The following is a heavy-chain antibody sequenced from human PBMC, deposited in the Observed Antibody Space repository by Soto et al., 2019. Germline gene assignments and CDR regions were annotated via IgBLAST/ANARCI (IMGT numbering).Heavy chain of an antibody. CDR3: ARHDYGSGSTYFEY. V-gene: IGHV4-39*01. CDR1: GGSVSSSNYY. Sequence: WETLSLTWPFSGGSVSSSNYYWGGLGQAPGKGLEWIGYIYYSGNTNYNPSLKSRVTTSVDTSKNQFSLKLNSMTAADTAVYYCARHDYGSGSTYFEYWGQGTLVTVSS. J-gene: IGHJ4*02. CDR2: IYYSGNT. D-gene: IGHD3-16*01.